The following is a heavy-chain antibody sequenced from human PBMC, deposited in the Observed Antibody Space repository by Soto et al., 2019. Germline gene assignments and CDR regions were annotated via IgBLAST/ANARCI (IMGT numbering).Heavy chain of an antibody. CDR2: INPKSGGT. Sequence: QVQLVQSGAEVKKPGASVKVSCKASGYSFTDYHIHWVRQAPGQGLEWLGRINPKSGGTSTAQKFQGWVTMTTDTSISTASMELTRLTSDDTAIYYCTRYSSGWFITYGMDVWGQGTTVTVAS. V-gene: IGHV1-2*04. CDR1: GYSFTDYH. CDR3: TRYSSGWFITYGMDV. J-gene: IGHJ6*02. D-gene: IGHD6-19*01.